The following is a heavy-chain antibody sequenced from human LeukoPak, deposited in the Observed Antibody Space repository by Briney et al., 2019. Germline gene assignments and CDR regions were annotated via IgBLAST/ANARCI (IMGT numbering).Heavy chain of an antibody. V-gene: IGHV4-34*01. CDR1: GGSFSGYY. Sequence: SETLSLTCAVYGGSFSGYYWRWIRQPPGKGLEWIGEINHSGSTNYNPSLKSRVTISVDTSKNQFSLKLSSVTAADTAVYYCARGAPINYYDSSGYYRDYWGQGTLVTVSS. D-gene: IGHD3-22*01. CDR2: INHSGST. J-gene: IGHJ4*02. CDR3: ARGAPINYYDSSGYYRDY.